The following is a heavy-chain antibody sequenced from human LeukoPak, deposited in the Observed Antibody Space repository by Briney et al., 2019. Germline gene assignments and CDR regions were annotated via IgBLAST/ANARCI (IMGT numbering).Heavy chain of an antibody. CDR2: ISYDGRQK. D-gene: IGHD3-10*01. Sequence: GGSLRLSCAASGFTFSEYAMHWVRQAPGKGLEWVAVISYDGRQKYYGDSVKGRFTISRDNSKNTLYLQMNSLRAEDTAVYYCARAGYYPAGMDVWGQGTTVTVSS. J-gene: IGHJ6*02. CDR3: ARAGYYPAGMDV. CDR1: GFTFSEYA. V-gene: IGHV3-30*14.